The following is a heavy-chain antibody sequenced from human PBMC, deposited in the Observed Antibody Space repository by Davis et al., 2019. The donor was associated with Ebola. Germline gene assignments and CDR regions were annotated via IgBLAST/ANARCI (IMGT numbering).Heavy chain of an antibody. V-gene: IGHV4-31*03. Sequence: SETLSLTCTVSGGSISSGGYYWSWIRQHPGKGLEWIGYIYYSGSTYYNPSLKSRVTISVDTSKNQFSLKLSSVNAADTAVYYCARGGDNYDYLWGSYIDWFDPWGQGTLVTVSS. CDR2: IYYSGST. D-gene: IGHD3-16*01. CDR1: GGSISSGGYY. J-gene: IGHJ5*02. CDR3: ARGGDNYDYLWGSYIDWFDP.